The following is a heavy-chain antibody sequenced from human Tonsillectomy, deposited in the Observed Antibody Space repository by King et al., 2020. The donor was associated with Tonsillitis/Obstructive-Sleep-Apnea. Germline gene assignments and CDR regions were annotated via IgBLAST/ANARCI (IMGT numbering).Heavy chain of an antibody. V-gene: IGHV1-69*01. CDR1: GGTFSSYA. CDR2: IIPIFGTA. Sequence: QVQLVESGAEVKKPGSSVKVSCKASGGTFSSYAISWVRQAPGQGLEWMGGIIPIFGTANYAQKFQGRVTITADESTSTAYMELSSLRSEDTAVYYCARDPPDSPYSNYEDYYYYMDVWGKGTTVTVSS. D-gene: IGHD4-11*01. CDR3: ARDPPDSPYSNYEDYYYYMDV. J-gene: IGHJ6*03.